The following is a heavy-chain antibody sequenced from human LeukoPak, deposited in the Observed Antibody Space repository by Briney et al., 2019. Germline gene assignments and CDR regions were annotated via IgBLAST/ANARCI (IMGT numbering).Heavy chain of an antibody. CDR3: ARESSDVDDSYTRVGYYGMDV. CDR1: GFTFSSYA. V-gene: IGHV3-30-3*01. D-gene: IGHD2-2*02. Sequence: GGSLRLSCAASGFTFSSYAMHWVRQAPGKGLEWVAVISYDGSNKYYADSVKGRFTISRDNSKNTLYLQMNSLRAEDTAVYYCARESSDVDDSYTRVGYYGMDVWGQGTTVTVSS. J-gene: IGHJ6*02. CDR2: ISYDGSNK.